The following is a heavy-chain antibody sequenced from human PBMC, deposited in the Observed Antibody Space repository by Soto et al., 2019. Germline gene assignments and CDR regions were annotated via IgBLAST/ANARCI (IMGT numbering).Heavy chain of an antibody. CDR2: VWYDGSNG. D-gene: IGHD6-6*01. CDR1: GFIFSNFG. V-gene: IGHV3-33*01. J-gene: IGHJ6*02. Sequence: GGSLRLSCTASGFIFSNFGMHWVRQAPGKGLEWVAGVWYDGSNGVSAESVKGRFTISRDNSKNTLYLQMTSLRAEDTTVYYCARDPRTARASAMDVWGQGTTVTVSS. CDR3: ARDPRTARASAMDV.